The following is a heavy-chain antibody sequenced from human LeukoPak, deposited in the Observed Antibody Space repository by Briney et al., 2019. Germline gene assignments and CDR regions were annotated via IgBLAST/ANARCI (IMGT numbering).Heavy chain of an antibody. Sequence: ASVKVSCKASGYSFTRYDINWVRQATGQGLEWMGSMNPNSGNTGYAQKFQGRVTMTRNTSISTAYMELSSLRSEDTAVYYCARTAVAEADWFDPWGQGTLVTVSS. CDR3: ARTAVAEADWFDP. J-gene: IGHJ5*02. D-gene: IGHD6-19*01. CDR2: MNPNSGNT. CDR1: GYSFTRYD. V-gene: IGHV1-8*01.